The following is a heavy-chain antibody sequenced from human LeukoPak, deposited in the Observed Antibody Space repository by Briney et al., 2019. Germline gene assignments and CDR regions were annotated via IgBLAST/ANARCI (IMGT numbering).Heavy chain of an antibody. CDR1: GFTFSSYA. Sequence: SGGSLTLSCEASGFTFSSYAMNWLRQAPGKGLEWVSGISGSGGSTYYGVSVKGRFTISRYNSKNTIYLQMNSRRAEDTAVYYCAKDTCSGGSCYWPFDYWGQGTLVTVSS. CDR2: ISGSGGST. D-gene: IGHD2-15*01. J-gene: IGHJ4*02. CDR3: AKDTCSGGSCYWPFDY. V-gene: IGHV3-23*01.